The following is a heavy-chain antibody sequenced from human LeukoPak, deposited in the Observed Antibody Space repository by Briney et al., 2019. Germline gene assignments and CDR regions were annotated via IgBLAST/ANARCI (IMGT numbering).Heavy chain of an antibody. V-gene: IGHV1-69*04. Sequence: SVKVSCKASGGTFSSYAISWVRQAPGQGLEWMGRIIPILGIANYATKFQGRVAITADKSTRTAYMELSRLRSEDTAVYYCASPFEGGVDYWGQGTLVTVSS. D-gene: IGHD3-16*01. CDR2: IIPILGIA. J-gene: IGHJ4*02. CDR3: ASPFEGGVDY. CDR1: GGTFSSYA.